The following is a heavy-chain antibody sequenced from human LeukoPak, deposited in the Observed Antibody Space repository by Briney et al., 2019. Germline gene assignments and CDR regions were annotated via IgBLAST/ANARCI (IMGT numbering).Heavy chain of an antibody. CDR3: ARGPPTIFGVVIMDYSYGMDV. V-gene: IGHV1-2*02. D-gene: IGHD3-3*01. CDR2: INPNSGGT. J-gene: IGHJ6*02. CDR1: GYTFTGYY. Sequence: ASVKVSCKASGYTFTGYYMHWVRQAPGQGLEWMGWINPNSGGTNYAQKFQGRVTMTRDTSISTAYMELSRLRSDDTAVYYCARGPPTIFGVVIMDYSYGMDVWGQGTTVTVSS.